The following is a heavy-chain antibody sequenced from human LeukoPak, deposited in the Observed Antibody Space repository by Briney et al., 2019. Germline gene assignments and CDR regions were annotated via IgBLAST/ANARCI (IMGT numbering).Heavy chain of an antibody. V-gene: IGHV1-3*01. CDR3: ARAVLRGYSGYDPRRSFDY. D-gene: IGHD5-12*01. Sequence: ASVKVSCKASGYTFTSYAMHWVRQAPGQRLEWMGWINAGNGNTKYSQKFQGRVTITRDTSASTAYMELSSLRSGDTAVYYCARAVLRGYSGYDPRRSFDYWGQGTLVTVSS. CDR2: INAGNGNT. CDR1: GYTFTSYA. J-gene: IGHJ4*02.